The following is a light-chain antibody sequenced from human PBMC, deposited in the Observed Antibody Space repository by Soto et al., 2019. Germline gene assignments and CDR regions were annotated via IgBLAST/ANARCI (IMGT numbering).Light chain of an antibody. CDR1: QGINSN. CDR3: QQLNDYPIT. V-gene: IGKV1-9*01. Sequence: IQLTQSPSSLSASGGDRVTITCRASQGINSNLAWYQQQPGKAPNLLIYAASTLQSGVPSRFSGSGSGTDFTLTISSLQPEDSATYYCQQLNDYPITFGQGTRLEIK. J-gene: IGKJ5*01. CDR2: AAS.